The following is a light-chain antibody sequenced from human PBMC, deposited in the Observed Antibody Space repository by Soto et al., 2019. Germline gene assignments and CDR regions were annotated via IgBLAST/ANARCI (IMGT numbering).Light chain of an antibody. CDR2: DAS. J-gene: IGKJ2*01. CDR3: QQYNSYSYT. V-gene: IGKV1-5*01. Sequence: DIQMTQSPSTLSASVGDRVTITCRASQSISSWVAWYQQKPGKAPKLLIYDASSLEIGVPSRFSGSGSGTEFTLTISSLHPDDFATYYCQQYNSYSYTVGQGTKLEIK. CDR1: QSISSW.